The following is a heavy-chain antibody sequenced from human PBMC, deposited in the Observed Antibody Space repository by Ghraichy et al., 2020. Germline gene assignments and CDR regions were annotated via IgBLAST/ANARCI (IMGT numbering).Heavy chain of an antibody. J-gene: IGHJ4*02. Sequence: SETLSLSCTVSGGSITDHYWSWIRQPPGKGLEWIGYIHHGGGIDYNPSLRSRLTMFIDASKNQFSLKLDSVTAADTAVYYCRGDGAFSAPPEFWGQGILVTVSS. CDR1: GGSITDHY. CDR3: RGDGAFSAPPEF. CDR2: IHHGGGI. V-gene: IGHV4-59*11. D-gene: IGHD4/OR15-4a*01.